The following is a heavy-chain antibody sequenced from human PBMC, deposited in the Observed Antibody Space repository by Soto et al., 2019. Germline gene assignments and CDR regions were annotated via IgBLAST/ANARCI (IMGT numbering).Heavy chain of an antibody. Sequence: GGSLRLSCSASGFIFSESTIYWVRQVPGKGLEAISAVSTSGRSTYYADSVKDRFTISRDNSKNTLFLQMGSLRPEDTAIYYCVRQARGLDGVAFENRGQGAQVTVSS. CDR3: VRQARGLDGVAFEN. J-gene: IGHJ4*02. D-gene: IGHD2-15*01. CDR1: GFIFSEST. V-gene: IGHV3-64D*06. CDR2: VSTSGRST.